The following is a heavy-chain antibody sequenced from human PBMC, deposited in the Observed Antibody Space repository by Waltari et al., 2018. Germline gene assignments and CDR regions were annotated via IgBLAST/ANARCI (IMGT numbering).Heavy chain of an antibody. CDR1: GFTFSSYA. CDR3: ARDLSAVRHNGDY. V-gene: IGHV3-30-3*01. Sequence: QVQLVESGGGVVQPGRSLRLSCAASGFTFSSYAMHWVRQAPGKGLGWVAVISYNGSNKYYADSVKGRFTISRDNSKNTLYLQMNSLRAEDTAVYYCARDLSAVRHNGDYWGQGTLVTVSS. D-gene: IGHD4-17*01. J-gene: IGHJ4*02. CDR2: ISYNGSNK.